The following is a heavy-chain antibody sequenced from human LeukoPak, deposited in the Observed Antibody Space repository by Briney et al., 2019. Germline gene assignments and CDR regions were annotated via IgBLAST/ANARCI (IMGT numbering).Heavy chain of an antibody. CDR1: GGSISNSRYY. CDR3: ARRYYYGSGINH. D-gene: IGHD3-10*01. V-gene: IGHV4-39*07. Sequence: ASETLSLTCTVSGGSISNSRYYWGWIRQPPGKGLECIGTIYYSGSTNYNPSLKSRVTISVDTSKNQFSLKLSSVTAADTAVYYCARRYYYGSGINHWGQGTLVTVSS. J-gene: IGHJ4*02. CDR2: IYYSGST.